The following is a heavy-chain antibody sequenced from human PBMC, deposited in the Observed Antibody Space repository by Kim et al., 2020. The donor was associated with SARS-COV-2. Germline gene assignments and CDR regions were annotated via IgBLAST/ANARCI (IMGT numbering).Heavy chain of an antibody. V-gene: IGHV1-69*13. J-gene: IGHJ4*02. D-gene: IGHD4-17*01. Sequence: SVKVSCKASGGTFSSYAISWVRQAPGQGLEWMGGIIPIFGTANYAQKFQGRVTITADESTSTAYMELSSLRSEDTAVYYCAIDVRFKSSTVTDDYWGQGTLVTVSS. CDR2: IIPIFGTA. CDR1: GGTFSSYA. CDR3: AIDVRFKSSTVTDDY.